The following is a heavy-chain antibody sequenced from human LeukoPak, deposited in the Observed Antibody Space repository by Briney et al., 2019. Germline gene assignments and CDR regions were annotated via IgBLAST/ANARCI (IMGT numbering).Heavy chain of an antibody. V-gene: IGHV3-30-3*01. D-gene: IGHD6-19*01. CDR3: AKGYSSGWYDYFDY. CDR2: ISYDGSNK. J-gene: IGHJ4*02. Sequence: GMSLRLSCAASGFTFSTYAMYWVRQAPGKGLEWVAFISYDGSNKYYADSVKGRFTISRDNSKNTLYLQMNSLRAEDTAAYYCAKGYSSGWYDYFDYWGQGTLVTVSS. CDR1: GFTFSTYA.